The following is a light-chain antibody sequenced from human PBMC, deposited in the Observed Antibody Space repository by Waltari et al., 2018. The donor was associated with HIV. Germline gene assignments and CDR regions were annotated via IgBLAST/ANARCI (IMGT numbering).Light chain of an antibody. Sequence: QSVLTQPPSASATPGQRVTISCSGSGSNLGVNSVDWYRQLPGAAPKPLIFNDSRRPSGVPDRVSGSKSGTSASLAISGLQSEDEADYYCETWDDSLNGRVFGGGTKLTVL. CDR1: GSNLGVNS. CDR3: ETWDDSLNGRV. J-gene: IGLJ2*01. V-gene: IGLV1-44*01. CDR2: NDS.